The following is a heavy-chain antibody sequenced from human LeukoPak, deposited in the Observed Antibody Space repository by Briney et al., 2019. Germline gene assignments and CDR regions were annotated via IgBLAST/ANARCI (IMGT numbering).Heavy chain of an antibody. Sequence: GGSLRLSCAASGFTVTTNYMSWVRQAPGKGLEWVSVIYSGGITYYADSVKGRFTISRDNAKNSLFLQMGSLRVEDTAVYYCARESTAGYNSSWYGFRNWGQGTLVSVSS. CDR2: IYSGGIT. D-gene: IGHD6-13*01. V-gene: IGHV3-66*01. CDR3: ARESTAGYNSSWYGFRN. CDR1: GFTVTTNY. J-gene: IGHJ1*01.